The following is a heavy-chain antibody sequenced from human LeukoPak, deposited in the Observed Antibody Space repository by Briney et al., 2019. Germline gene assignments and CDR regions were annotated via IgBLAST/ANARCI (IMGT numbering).Heavy chain of an antibody. J-gene: IGHJ6*02. V-gene: IGHV3-33*01. Sequence: PGGSLRLSCAASGFTFSSYGMHWVRQAPGKGLEWVAVIWYDGSNKYYADSVKGRFTISRDNSKNTLYLQMNGLRAEDTAVYYCARDRSSSWSNSYYYYGMDVWGQGTAVTVSS. D-gene: IGHD6-13*01. CDR2: IWYDGSNK. CDR1: GFTFSSYG. CDR3: ARDRSSSWSNSYYYYGMDV.